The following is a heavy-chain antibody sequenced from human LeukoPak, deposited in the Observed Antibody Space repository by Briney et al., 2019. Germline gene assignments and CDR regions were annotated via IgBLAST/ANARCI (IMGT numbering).Heavy chain of an antibody. CDR3: ARGCGSLSLGY. J-gene: IGHJ4*02. Sequence: GGSLRLSCSASGFTFSSYWMSWVRQAPGKGLEWVANIKQDGSDKFYVDSVKGRFTISRDNAKNSLYLQMNSLRAEDTAVYYCARGCGSLSLGYWGQGTLVAVSS. CDR2: IKQDGSDK. V-gene: IGHV3-7*01. CDR1: GFTFSSYW. D-gene: IGHD1-26*01.